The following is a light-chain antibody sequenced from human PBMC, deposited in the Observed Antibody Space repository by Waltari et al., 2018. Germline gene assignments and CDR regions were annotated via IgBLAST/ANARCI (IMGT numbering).Light chain of an antibody. CDR2: GAS. J-gene: IGKJ1*01. V-gene: IGKV3-15*01. CDR3: QQYNNWPAT. CDR1: QSVSSN. Sequence: EIVMTQSPATLSVSPGERATLSCRASQSVSSNLAWYQQKPGQAPRPPIYGASTRATGIPARFSGSGSGTEFTLTISSLQSEDFAVYYCQQYNNWPATFGQGTKVEIK.